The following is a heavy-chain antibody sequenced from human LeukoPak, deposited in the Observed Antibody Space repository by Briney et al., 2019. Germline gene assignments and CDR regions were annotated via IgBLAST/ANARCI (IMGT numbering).Heavy chain of an antibody. Sequence: PGGSLRLSCAASGFTFSNAWMSWVRQAPGKGLEWVANIKQDGSEKYYVDSVKGRFTISRDNAKNSLYLQMNSLRAEDTAVYYCARDRRYCSSTSCYSGYYYYYMDVWGKGTTVTVSS. V-gene: IGHV3-7*01. D-gene: IGHD2-2*02. J-gene: IGHJ6*03. CDR3: ARDRRYCSSTSCYSGYYYYYMDV. CDR1: GFTFSNAW. CDR2: IKQDGSEK.